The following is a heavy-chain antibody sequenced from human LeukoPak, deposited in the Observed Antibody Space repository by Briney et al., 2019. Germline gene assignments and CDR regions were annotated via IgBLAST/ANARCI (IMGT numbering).Heavy chain of an antibody. D-gene: IGHD3-9*01. CDR2: ISSSGSTT. J-gene: IGHJ4*02. CDR3: ARDSIAISSDFDY. CDR1: GFTFSDYY. Sequence: PGGSLRLSCAASGFTFSDYYMSWIRQAPGKGLDWVSYISSSGSTTYYADSVKGRFTISRDNAKNSLYLQMNSLRAEDTAVYYCARDSIAISSDFDYWGQGTLVTVSS. V-gene: IGHV3-11*04.